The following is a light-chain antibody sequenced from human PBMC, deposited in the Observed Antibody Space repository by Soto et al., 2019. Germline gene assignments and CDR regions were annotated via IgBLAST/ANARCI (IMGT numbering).Light chain of an antibody. CDR1: QSVSRY. J-gene: IGKJ5*01. CDR2: DTS. Sequence: EIVLTQSPATLSLSPGERATLSCRASQSVSRYLAWYQQKPGQAPRLLIYDTSNRATVIPPRFNGTVSETDFTLTISSLEPEDFAVYYCQQHNKWPPVTFGQGTRLEIK. CDR3: QQHNKWPPVT. V-gene: IGKV3-11*01.